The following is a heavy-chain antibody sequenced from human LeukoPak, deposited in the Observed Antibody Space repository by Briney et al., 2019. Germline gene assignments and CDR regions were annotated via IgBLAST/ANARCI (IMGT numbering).Heavy chain of an antibody. Sequence: PSETLSLTCTVSGGSISSYYWSWIRQPPGKGLEWIGYIYYSGSTNYNPSLKSRVTISVDTSKNQLSLKLSSVTAADTAVYYCARAKGVYDFWSGYQLFDPWGQGTLVTVSS. CDR1: GGSISSYY. CDR3: ARAKGVYDFWSGYQLFDP. V-gene: IGHV4-59*01. CDR2: IYYSGST. J-gene: IGHJ5*02. D-gene: IGHD3-3*01.